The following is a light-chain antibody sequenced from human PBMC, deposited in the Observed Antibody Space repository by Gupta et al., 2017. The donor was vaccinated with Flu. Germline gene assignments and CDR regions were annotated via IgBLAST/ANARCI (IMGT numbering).Light chain of an antibody. CDR2: GAS. V-gene: IGKV3-20*01. J-gene: IGKJ1*01. Sequence: DIVLTQSPATLSLSPGDRAAPSCRASQFVSSTNLAWYQQKPGQPPRLLIYGASSRPTGPPSRFGGSGSGTDFTLSISSLEPEDFAAYYCQQYGRSPRTFGQGTKVDI. CDR1: QFVSSTN. CDR3: QQYGRSPRT.